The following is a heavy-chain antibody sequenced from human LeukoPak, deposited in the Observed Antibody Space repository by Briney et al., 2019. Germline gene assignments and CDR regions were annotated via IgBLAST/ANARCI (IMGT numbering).Heavy chain of an antibody. CDR2: ISGSGGST. CDR3: AKGRRGYSYGWGVGY. CDR1: GFTFSSYA. Sequence: GGSLRLSCAASGFTFSSYAMSWVRQAPGKGLEWVSAISGSGGSTYYADSVKGRFTISRDNSKNTLYLQMNSLRAEDTAVHYCAKGRRGYSYGWGVGYWGQGTLVTVSS. D-gene: IGHD5-18*01. V-gene: IGHV3-23*01. J-gene: IGHJ4*02.